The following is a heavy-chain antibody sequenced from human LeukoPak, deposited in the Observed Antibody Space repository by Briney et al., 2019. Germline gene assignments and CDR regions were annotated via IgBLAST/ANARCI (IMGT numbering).Heavy chain of an antibody. V-gene: IGHV3-7*04. D-gene: IGHD6-19*01. Sequence: QTGGSLRLSCAASGFTFSSYWMSWVRQAPGKGLEWVANIKQDGSEKYYVDSVKGRFTISRDNAKNSLYLQMNSLRAEDTAVYYCARDHRSGWYHGAFDIWGQGTMVTVSS. CDR1: GFTFSSYW. CDR3: ARDHRSGWYHGAFDI. CDR2: IKQDGSEK. J-gene: IGHJ3*02.